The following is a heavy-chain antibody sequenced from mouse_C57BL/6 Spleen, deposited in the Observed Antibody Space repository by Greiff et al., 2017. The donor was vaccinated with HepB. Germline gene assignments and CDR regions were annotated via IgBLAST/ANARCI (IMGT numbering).Heavy chain of an antibody. CDR3: ARGGGGYDYAMDY. CDR2: IDPSDSYT. CDR1: GYTFTSYW. D-gene: IGHD2-2*01. V-gene: IGHV1-50*01. J-gene: IGHJ4*01. Sequence: QVQLQQPGAELVKPGASVKLSCKASGYTFTSYWMQWVKQRPGQGLEWIGEIDPSDSYTNYNQKFKGKATLTVDPSSSTAYMQLSSLTSEDSAVYYCARGGGGYDYAMDYWGQGTSVTVSS.